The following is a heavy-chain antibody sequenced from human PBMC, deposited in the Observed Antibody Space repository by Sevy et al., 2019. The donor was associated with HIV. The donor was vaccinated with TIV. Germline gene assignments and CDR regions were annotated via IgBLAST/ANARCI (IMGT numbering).Heavy chain of an antibody. CDR1: GFTFSSYS. V-gene: IGHV3-21*01. CDR3: ARDYMGGDFDY. CDR2: ISSSSSYI. J-gene: IGHJ4*02. D-gene: IGHD1-26*01. Sequence: GGSLRLSCVASGFTFSSYSMNWVRQAPGKGLEWVSSISSSSSYIYYADSVKGRFTISRDNAKNSLYLQMNSLRAEDTAVYYCARDYMGGDFDYWGQGTLVTVSS.